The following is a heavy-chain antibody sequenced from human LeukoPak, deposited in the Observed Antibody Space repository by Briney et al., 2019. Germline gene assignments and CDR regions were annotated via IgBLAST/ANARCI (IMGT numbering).Heavy chain of an antibody. D-gene: IGHD2-21*02. CDR2: ISSSGSTM. CDR1: GITFSDYY. J-gene: IGHJ6*02. Sequence: PGGSLRLSCAASGITFSDYYMSWIRQAPGKGLEWVSYISSSGSTMYYADSVKGRFTISRDNAKNSLYLQMNSLRAEDTAVYYCARDLLPLRCGDCPYYYYGMGVWGQGTTVTVSS. CDR3: ARDLLPLRCGDCPYYYYGMGV. V-gene: IGHV3-11*01.